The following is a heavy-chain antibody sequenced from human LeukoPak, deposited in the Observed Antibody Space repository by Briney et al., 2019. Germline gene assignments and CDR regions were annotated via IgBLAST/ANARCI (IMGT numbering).Heavy chain of an antibody. J-gene: IGHJ4*02. V-gene: IGHV1-18*01. CDR3: ARDSGLSGGSWPLDY. Sequence: GASVKVSCKAAGYTFTSYGISWVRQAPGQGLEWMGWISAYNGNTNYAQKLQGRVTMTTDTSTSTAYMELRSLRSDDTAVYYCARDSGLSGGSWPLDYWGQGTLVTVSS. CDR2: ISAYNGNT. CDR1: GYTFTSYG. D-gene: IGHD2-15*01.